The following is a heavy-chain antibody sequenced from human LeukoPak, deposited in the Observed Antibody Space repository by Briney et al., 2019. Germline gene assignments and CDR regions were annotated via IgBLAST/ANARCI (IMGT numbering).Heavy chain of an antibody. D-gene: IGHD1-20*01. CDR2: INHSGST. J-gene: IGHJ4*02. V-gene: IGHV4-34*01. Sequence: SETLSLTCAVYGGSFSGYYWSWIRQPPGKGLEWIGEINHSGSTNYNPSLKSRVTISVDKSKNQFSLKLSSVTAADTAVYYCARYNWNDAVFDYWGQGTLVTVSS. CDR1: GGSFSGYY. CDR3: ARYNWNDAVFDY.